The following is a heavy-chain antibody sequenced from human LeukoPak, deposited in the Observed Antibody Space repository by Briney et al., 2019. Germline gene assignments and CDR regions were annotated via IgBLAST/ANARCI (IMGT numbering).Heavy chain of an antibody. V-gene: IGHV4-34*01. CDR2: INHSGST. CDR3: ARGQIVVVPAARSRWFDP. J-gene: IGHJ5*02. D-gene: IGHD2-2*01. Sequence: PGGSLRLSCAASGFTFDDYGMSWVRQAPGKGLEWIGEINHSGSTNYNPSLKSRVTISVDTSKNQFSLKLSSVTAADTAVYYCARGQIVVVPAARSRWFDPWGQGTLVTVSS. CDR1: GFTFDDYG.